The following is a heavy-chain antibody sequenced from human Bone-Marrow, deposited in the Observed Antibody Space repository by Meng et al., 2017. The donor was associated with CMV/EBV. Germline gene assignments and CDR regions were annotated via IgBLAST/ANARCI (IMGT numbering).Heavy chain of an antibody. CDR1: GGTFSSYA. V-gene: IGHV1-69*04. CDR3: ARDRRANYNYYGMDV. J-gene: IGHJ6*02. CDR2: LMPILDIA. Sequence: SVKVSCKASGGTFSSYAISWVRQAPGQGLEWMGRLMPILDIANYTPRLQGRVTITADKSTSTSYLELSSLTSEDTAVYYCARDRRANYNYYGMDVWGQGTTVTFYS.